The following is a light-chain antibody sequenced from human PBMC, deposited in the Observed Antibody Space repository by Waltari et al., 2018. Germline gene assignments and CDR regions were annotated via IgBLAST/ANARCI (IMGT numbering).Light chain of an antibody. J-gene: IGKJ1*01. V-gene: IGKV1-39*01. CDR2: ATS. Sequence: DIQMTQSPSSLSASVGDRVTITCRASQSARNFLNWYQQKPGKAPKLLIYATSNLETGVPSRFSGSGSGTDFSLSISSLQPEDFAIYFCQQGYMTPRTFGQGTKVEIK. CDR1: QSARNF. CDR3: QQGYMTPRT.